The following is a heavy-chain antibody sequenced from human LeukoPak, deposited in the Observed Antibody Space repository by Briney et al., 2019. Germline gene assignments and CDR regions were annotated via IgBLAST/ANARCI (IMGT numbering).Heavy chain of an antibody. CDR1: GFTFSNAW. J-gene: IGHJ4*02. CDR2: IKSKTDGGTT. D-gene: IGHD2-2*01. CDR3: TTDPAMTAFFDY. Sequence: PGGSLRLSCAASGFTFSNAWMSWVRQASGKGLEWVGRIKSKTDGGTTDYAAPVKGRFTISRDDSKNTLYLQMNSLKTEDTAVYYWTTDPAMTAFFDYWGQGTLVTVSS. V-gene: IGHV3-15*01.